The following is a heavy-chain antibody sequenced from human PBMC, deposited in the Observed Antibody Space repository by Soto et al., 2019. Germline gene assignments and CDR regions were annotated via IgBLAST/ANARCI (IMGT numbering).Heavy chain of an antibody. CDR2: LSGSGTST. V-gene: IGHV3-23*01. CDR3: AKATTNGGWFNPFDS. Sequence: EVQLLESGGGLVQPGGSLRPSCAASGFSFVNYAMNWVRQAPGKGLGWVSGLSGSGTSTYYADSVKGRFTISRDNSRDTLFLQMNSLTADDTAVYYCAKATTNGGWFNPFDSWGQGALVTVSS. CDR1: GFSFVNYA. J-gene: IGHJ4*02. D-gene: IGHD6-19*01.